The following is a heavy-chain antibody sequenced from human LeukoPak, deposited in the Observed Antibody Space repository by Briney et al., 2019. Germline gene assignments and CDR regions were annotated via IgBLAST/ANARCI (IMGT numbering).Heavy chain of an antibody. CDR1: GFTFSSYG. V-gene: IGHV3-30*18. D-gene: IGHD3-22*01. CDR3: AKSFSMIVPDH. CDR2: ISYDGSNK. J-gene: IGHJ4*02. Sequence: GGSLRLSCAASGFTFSSYGMHWVRQAPGKGLEWVAVISYDGSNKYYADSVKGRFTISRDNSKNTLYLQMNSLRAEDTAVYYCAKSFSMIVPDHWGQGTLVTVSP.